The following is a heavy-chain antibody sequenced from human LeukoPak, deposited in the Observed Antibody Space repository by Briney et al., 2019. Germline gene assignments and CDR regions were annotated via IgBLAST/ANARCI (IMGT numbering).Heavy chain of an antibody. CDR1: GFTFSSRG. V-gene: IGHV3-33*06. Sequence: PGRSLRLSCAASGFTFSSRGMHWVRQAPGKGLEWVAVIWNDGSKEYYADSVKGRFTFSRDNSKNTLYLQMNSLRAEDTAVYYCAKEEGYYYDSGGYYVEYFQHWGQGTLVTVSS. CDR2: IWNDGSKE. CDR3: AKEEGYYYDSGGYYVEYFQH. J-gene: IGHJ1*01. D-gene: IGHD3-22*01.